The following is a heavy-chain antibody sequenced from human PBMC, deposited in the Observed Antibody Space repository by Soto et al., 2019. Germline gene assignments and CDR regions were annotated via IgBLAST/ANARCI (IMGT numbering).Heavy chain of an antibody. V-gene: IGHV3-66*01. CDR2: IYTSGTT. Sequence: GGSLRLSCAASGFTVSSNYMSWVRQAPGKGLERVSVIYTSGTTYYADSVKGRFTISRDNSKNTLYLQMNSLRAEDTAVYYCARDPITMVRGYYYYYMDVWGKRTTVTVSS. J-gene: IGHJ6*03. D-gene: IGHD3-10*01. CDR3: ARDPITMVRGYYYYYMDV. CDR1: GFTVSSNY.